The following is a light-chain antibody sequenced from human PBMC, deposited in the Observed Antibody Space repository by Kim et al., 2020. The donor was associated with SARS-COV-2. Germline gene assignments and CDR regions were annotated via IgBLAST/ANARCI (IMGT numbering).Light chain of an antibody. CDR3: QSYDSSLTGVYV. Sequence: QSVLTQPPSVSGAPGQRVTISCTGSYSNIGAGYDVQWYQQLPGTAPKLLIYGNSNRPSGIPDRFSGSESGATASLTITGLQAEDEADYYCQSYDSSLTGVYVFGRGTKVTVL. J-gene: IGLJ1*01. CDR2: GNS. V-gene: IGLV1-40*01. CDR1: YSNIGAGYD.